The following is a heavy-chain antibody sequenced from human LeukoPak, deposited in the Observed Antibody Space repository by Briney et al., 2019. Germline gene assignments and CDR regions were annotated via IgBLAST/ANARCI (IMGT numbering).Heavy chain of an antibody. CDR2: IWYDGSNK. J-gene: IGHJ4*02. CDR1: GFTFSSYG. D-gene: IGHD6-19*01. V-gene: IGHV3-33*01. CDR3: AGSVAGTFGFYFDY. Sequence: PGRSLRLSCAASGFTFSSYGMHWVRQAPGKGLEWVAVIWYDGSNKYYADSVKGRFTISRDNSKNTLYLQMNSLRAEDTAVYYCAGSVAGTFGFYFDYWGQGTLVTVSS.